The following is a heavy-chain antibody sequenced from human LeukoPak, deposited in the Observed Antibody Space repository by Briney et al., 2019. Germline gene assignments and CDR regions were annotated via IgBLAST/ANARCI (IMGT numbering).Heavy chain of an antibody. J-gene: IGHJ4*02. V-gene: IGHV3-73*01. CDR2: IRSKANSYAA. Sequence: GGSLRLSCAASGFTFSGSAMHWVRQASGKGLEWVGRIRSKANSYAAAYAASVKGRFTISRDDSKNTAYLQMNSLKTEDTAVYYCTRLGDGDYWGQGTLVTVSS. CDR3: TRLGDGDY. CDR1: GFTFSGSA.